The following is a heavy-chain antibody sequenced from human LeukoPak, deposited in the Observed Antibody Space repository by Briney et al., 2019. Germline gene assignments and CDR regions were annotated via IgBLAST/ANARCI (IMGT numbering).Heavy chain of an antibody. D-gene: IGHD5-18*01. Sequence: PGGSLRLSCAASGFTFSDYVMSWVREVPGKGLEWVSVISGNSDTIYYAASVRGRFTISRDNSKRTLYLQMNSLRAEDTAMYYCAKRRSRNTGPFESWGQGTLVTVS. CDR2: ISGNSDTI. CDR3: AKRRSRNTGPFES. V-gene: IGHV3-23*01. J-gene: IGHJ4*02. CDR1: GFTFSDYV.